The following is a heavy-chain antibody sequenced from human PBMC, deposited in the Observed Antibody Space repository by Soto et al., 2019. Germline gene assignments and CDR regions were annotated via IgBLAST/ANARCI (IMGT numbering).Heavy chain of an antibody. CDR3: ARDGTVTSPFDY. J-gene: IGHJ4*02. CDR1: GFTFSSYG. D-gene: IGHD4-17*01. Sequence: GGSLRLSCAASGFTFSSYGMHWVRQAPGKGLEWVAVIWYDGSNKYYADSVKGRFTISRDNSKNTLYLQMNSLRAEDTAVYYCARDGTVTSPFDYWGQGTLVTVSS. V-gene: IGHV3-33*01. CDR2: IWYDGSNK.